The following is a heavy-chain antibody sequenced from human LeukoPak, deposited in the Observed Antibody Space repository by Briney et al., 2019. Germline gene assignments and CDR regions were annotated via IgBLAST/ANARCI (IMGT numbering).Heavy chain of an antibody. J-gene: IGHJ4*02. V-gene: IGHV3-23*01. D-gene: IGHD2-15*01. CDR2: ITGSGGST. CDR1: GFTFSSYA. CDR3: AKDVCRSGGTCYHSHPCFDC. Sequence: PGGSLRLSCAASGFTFSSYAMSWVRQAPGKGLEWVSGITGSGGSTSNYADSVKGRFTISRDNSKNTLYLQMNSLRAEDTAVYYCAKDVCRSGGTCYHSHPCFDCWGQGTLVTVSS.